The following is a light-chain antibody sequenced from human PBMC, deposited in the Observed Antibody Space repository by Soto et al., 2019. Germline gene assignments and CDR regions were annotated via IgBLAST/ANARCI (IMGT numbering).Light chain of an antibody. CDR1: QSVRGN. J-gene: IGKJ5*01. CDR2: GAS. Sequence: EIVMTQSPATLSVSPGGRATLSCRASQSVRGNLAWYQQKPGQSPRLLIYGASSRATGIPVRFSGSGSGTEFTLTISSLQSEDFAVYYCQQYNNWPFITFGQGTRLEIK. CDR3: QQYNNWPFIT. V-gene: IGKV3-15*01.